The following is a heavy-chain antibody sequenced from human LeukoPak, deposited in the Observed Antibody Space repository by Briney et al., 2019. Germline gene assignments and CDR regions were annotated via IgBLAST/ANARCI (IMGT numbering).Heavy chain of an antibody. V-gene: IGHV1-69*05. CDR2: IIPIFGTA. D-gene: IGHD4-23*01. CDR1: GGTFSSYA. Sequence: SVRVSCKASGGTFSSYAISWVRQAPGQGLEWMGGIIPIFGTANYAQKFQGRVTITTDESTSTAYMELSSLRSEDTAVYYCARMQDDGNNALHSYFDYWGQGTLVTVSS. J-gene: IGHJ4*02. CDR3: ARMQDDGNNALHSYFDY.